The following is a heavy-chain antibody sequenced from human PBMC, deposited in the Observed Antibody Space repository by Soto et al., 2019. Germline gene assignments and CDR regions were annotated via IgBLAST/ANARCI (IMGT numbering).Heavy chain of an antibody. V-gene: IGHV4-59*08. CDR2: IYYSGST. CDR1: GGSISSYY. Sequence: QVQLQESGPGLVKPSETLSLTCTVSGGSISSYYWSWIRRPPGKGLEWIGYIYYSGSTNYNPSLKSRVTISVDTSKNQFSLKMSSVTAADTAVYYCARRYGGTFDYWGQGTLVTVSS. CDR3: ARRYGGTFDY. D-gene: IGHD2-15*01. J-gene: IGHJ4*02.